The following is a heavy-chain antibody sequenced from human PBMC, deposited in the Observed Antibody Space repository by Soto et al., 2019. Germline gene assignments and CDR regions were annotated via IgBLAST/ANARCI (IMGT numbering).Heavy chain of an antibody. Sequence: QVQLVESWGGVVQPGRSLRLSCAASGFTFSSYGMHWVRQAPGKGLEWVAVIWYDGSNKYYADSGKGRFTISRDNSKNTLYLQMNSLRAEDTAVYYCARRWGYDAFDIWGQGTMVTVSS. J-gene: IGHJ3*02. CDR3: ARRWGYDAFDI. CDR2: IWYDGSNK. CDR1: GFTFSSYG. D-gene: IGHD3-16*01. V-gene: IGHV3-33*01.